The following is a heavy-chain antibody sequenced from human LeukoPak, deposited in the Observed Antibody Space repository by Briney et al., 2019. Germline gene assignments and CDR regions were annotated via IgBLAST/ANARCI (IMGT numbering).Heavy chain of an antibody. D-gene: IGHD1-14*01. CDR3: ARDYNNIWAPLFDS. V-gene: IGHV3-64*01. J-gene: IGHJ4*02. CDR1: GFTFITYG. CDR2: ISSNGGKT. Sequence: LGGSLRLSCAASGFTFITYGMHWVRQAPGKGLEYVSAISSNGGKTYYANSVKGRFTISRDNSKNTLYLQMGSLRAEDMAVYYCARDYNNIWAPLFDSWGQGTLVTVSS.